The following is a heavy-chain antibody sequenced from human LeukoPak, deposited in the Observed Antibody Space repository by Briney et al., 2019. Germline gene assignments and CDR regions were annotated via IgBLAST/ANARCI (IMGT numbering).Heavy chain of an antibody. CDR3: AKDLWNYDFWSGYDY. J-gene: IGHJ4*02. CDR2: ISGSGGST. V-gene: IGHV3-23*01. CDR1: GFTFISYA. D-gene: IGHD3-3*01. Sequence: GGSLRLSCTASGFTFISYAMSWVRQAPGKGLEWVSAISGSGGSTYYADSVKGRFTISRDNSKNTLYLQMNSLRAEDTAVYYCAKDLWNYDFWSGYDYWGQGTLVTVSS.